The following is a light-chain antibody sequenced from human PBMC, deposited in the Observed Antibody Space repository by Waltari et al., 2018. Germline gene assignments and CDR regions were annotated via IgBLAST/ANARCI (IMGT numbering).Light chain of an antibody. CDR2: DVS. Sequence: QSALTQPASVSGSPGQSITISCTGTSSDAGGYNYVSWYQQHPGKAPKLIIFDVSNRPSGVSSRFSGSKSGNTASLTISGLQAQDEADYYCSSYISSDTLELFGGGTSLTVL. CDR3: SSYISSDTLEL. V-gene: IGLV2-14*03. J-gene: IGLJ2*01. CDR1: SSDAGGYNY.